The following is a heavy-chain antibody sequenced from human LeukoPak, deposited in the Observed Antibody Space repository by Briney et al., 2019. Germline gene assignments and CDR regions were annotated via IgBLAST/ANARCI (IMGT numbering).Heavy chain of an antibody. CDR1: GFISTSYG. CDR2: ISYDGSNE. V-gene: IGHV3-30*18. CDR3: AKDVGPVINYYGMDV. Sequence: GGSLRLSCAASGFISTSYGMYCVRQAPGKGLGWGAVISYDGSNEYYADSVKGRFTISRDNSKNTLYLQMNSLRAEDTAVYFCAKDVGPVINYYGMDVWGQGTTVTVSS. J-gene: IGHJ6*02. D-gene: IGHD3-10*01.